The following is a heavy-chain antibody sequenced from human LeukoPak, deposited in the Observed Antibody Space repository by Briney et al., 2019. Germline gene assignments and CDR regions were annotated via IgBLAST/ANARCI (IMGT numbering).Heavy chain of an antibody. Sequence: VASVKVSCKVSGYTLTELSMHWVRQAPGKGLEWMGGFDPEDGETIYAQKFQGRVTMTEDTSTGTAYMELRSLRSDDTAVYYCARDWCLRDYGGNSGCAFDIWGQGTMVTVSS. D-gene: IGHD4-23*01. V-gene: IGHV1-24*01. CDR2: FDPEDGET. CDR1: GYTLTELS. CDR3: ARDWCLRDYGGNSGCAFDI. J-gene: IGHJ3*02.